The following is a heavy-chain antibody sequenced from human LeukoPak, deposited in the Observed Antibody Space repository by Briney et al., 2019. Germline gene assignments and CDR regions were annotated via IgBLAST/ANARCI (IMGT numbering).Heavy chain of an antibody. CDR3: ARRTSYSIRGLVYFDY. V-gene: IGHV4-38-2*01. J-gene: IGHJ4*02. CDR1: DFSIRSGYY. Sequence: SETLSLTCAVSDFSIRSGYYWGWIRQPPGKGLEWIGSIYHSGTTYYDASLKSRVTISVDRSKNQISLKLSSLTAADTAVYYCARRTSYSIRGLVYFDYWGQGTLVTVSS. CDR2: IYHSGTT. D-gene: IGHD4-11*01.